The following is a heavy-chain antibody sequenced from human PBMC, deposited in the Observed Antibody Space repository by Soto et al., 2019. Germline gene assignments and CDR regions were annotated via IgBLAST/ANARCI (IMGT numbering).Heavy chain of an antibody. D-gene: IGHD3-10*01. CDR1: GFTVSSNY. CDR2: IYSGGST. J-gene: IGHJ6*03. Sequence: GGSLRLSCAASGFTVSSNYMSWVRQAPGKGLEWVSVIYSGGSTYYADSVKGRFTISRDYSKNTLYLQMNSLRAEDTAVYYCARDGYYGSGLPVGRKYYYYMDVWGKGTTVTVSS. V-gene: IGHV3-66*01. CDR3: ARDGYYGSGLPVGRKYYYYMDV.